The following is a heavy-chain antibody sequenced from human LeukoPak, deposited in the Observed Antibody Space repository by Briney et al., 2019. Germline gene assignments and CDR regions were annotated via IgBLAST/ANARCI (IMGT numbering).Heavy chain of an antibody. Sequence: GGSLRLSCAVSGFTFSDYYMSWIRQAPGKGLEWVSTISSSGGSTYYADSVKGRFTISRDNSKNTLYMQMNSLRAEDTALYYCANRAGATADWGQGTPVTVSS. CDR1: GFTFSDYY. V-gene: IGHV3-23*01. CDR3: ANRAGATAD. CDR2: ISSSGGST. D-gene: IGHD1-26*01. J-gene: IGHJ4*02.